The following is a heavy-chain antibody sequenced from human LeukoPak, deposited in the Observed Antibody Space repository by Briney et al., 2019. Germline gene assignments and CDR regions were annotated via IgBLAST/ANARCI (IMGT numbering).Heavy chain of an antibody. Sequence: PSETLSLTCAVYGGSFSGYYWSWIREPPGKGLEWIGEINHSGSTNYNPSLKSRVTISVDTSKNQFSLKLSSVTAADTAVYYCARGWEYCSSTSCRSDAFDIWGQGTMVTVSS. CDR1: GGSFSGYY. D-gene: IGHD2-2*01. V-gene: IGHV4-34*01. CDR2: INHSGST. CDR3: ARGWEYCSSTSCRSDAFDI. J-gene: IGHJ3*02.